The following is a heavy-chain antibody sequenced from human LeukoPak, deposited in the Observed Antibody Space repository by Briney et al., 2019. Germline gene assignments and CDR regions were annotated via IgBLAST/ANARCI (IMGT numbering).Heavy chain of an antibody. Sequence: PSETLSLTCTVSGDSISSGGYYWSWIRQHPGKGLEWIGYIYYSGSTYYNPSLKSRVTISVDTSKNQFSLKLSSVTAADTAVYYCARVRFGAAMASRFDPWGQGTLVTVSS. CDR2: IYYSGST. V-gene: IGHV4-31*03. CDR1: GDSISSGGYY. D-gene: IGHD5-18*01. J-gene: IGHJ5*02. CDR3: ARVRFGAAMASRFDP.